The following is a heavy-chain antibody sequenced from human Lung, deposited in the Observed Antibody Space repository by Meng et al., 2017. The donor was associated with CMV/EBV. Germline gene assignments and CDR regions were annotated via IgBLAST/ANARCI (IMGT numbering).Heavy chain of an antibody. CDR3: ARRRGGSGRDC. CDR1: GCSISSNGHY. CDR2: IYHSGST. Sequence: QLQGSAPGLVKPSETLSRTCSVSGCSISSNGHYWDGVRQPPGKGLEWIGAIYHSGSTSYNPSLQSRVTMFVDTSKNQFSLMLTSVTATDTAVYYCARRRGGSGRDCWGQGTLVTVSS. V-gene: IGHV4-39*01. J-gene: IGHJ4*02. D-gene: IGHD3-10*01.